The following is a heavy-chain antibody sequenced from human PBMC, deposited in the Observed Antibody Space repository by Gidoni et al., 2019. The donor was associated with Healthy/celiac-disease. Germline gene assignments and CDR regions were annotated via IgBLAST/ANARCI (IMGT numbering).Heavy chain of an antibody. CDR2: ISGSGVST. V-gene: IGHV3-23*01. CDR3: AKCQHADAFDI. J-gene: IGHJ3*02. CDR1: GFTFSRYA. Sequence: EVQLLESGGGVVQPGGSLRIYWAASGFTFSRYAMSWVRQAQGKGLEWFSAISGSGVSTYYADSVKGRFTISSDNSKNTLYLQMNSLIAEDTAVYYCAKCQHADAFDIWGQGTMVTVSS.